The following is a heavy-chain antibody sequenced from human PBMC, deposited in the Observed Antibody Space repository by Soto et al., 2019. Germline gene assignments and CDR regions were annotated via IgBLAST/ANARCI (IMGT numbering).Heavy chain of an antibody. J-gene: IGHJ4*02. CDR2: ISESGSST. CDR1: GFTFSDFA. D-gene: IGHD1-1*01. V-gene: IGHV3-23*01. CDR3: SQGRISSTGLNY. Sequence: GGSLRLSCAASGFTFSDFAMSWVRQAPGKGLEWISSISESGSSTFDADTVKGRFTIARDVCKNTLVLQMSCVRVEDAALYFCSQGRISSTGLNYWGQGTLVTVSS.